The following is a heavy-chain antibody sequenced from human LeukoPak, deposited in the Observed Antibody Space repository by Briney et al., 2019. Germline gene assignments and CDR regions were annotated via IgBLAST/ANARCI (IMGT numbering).Heavy chain of an antibody. CDR3: ARGQYCSSTSCYGTDAFDI. J-gene: IGHJ3*02. Sequence: GGSLRLSCAASGFTFSDHYMDWVRQAPGKGLEWVGRTRNKANSYTTEYAASVKGRFTISRDDSKNSLYLQMNSLKTEDTAVYCCARGQYCSSTSCYGTDAFDIWGQGTMVTVSS. D-gene: IGHD2-2*01. V-gene: IGHV3-72*01. CDR2: TRNKANSYTT. CDR1: GFTFSDHY.